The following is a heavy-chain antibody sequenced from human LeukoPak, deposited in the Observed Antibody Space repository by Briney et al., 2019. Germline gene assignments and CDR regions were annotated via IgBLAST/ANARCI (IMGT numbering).Heavy chain of an antibody. D-gene: IGHD1-26*01. CDR1: GYRFTTYW. J-gene: IGHJ4*02. CDR2: IYPGDSDT. V-gene: IGHV5-51*01. Sequence: GESLQTYFQGSGYRFTTYWIGWVRPMPGKGIEWMGIIYPGDSDTRYSPSFQGQVTISADKSISTAYVQWSSLKASDTAMYYCARLVGVGVGATAMFDYWGQGTLVTVSS. CDR3: ARLVGVGVGATAMFDY.